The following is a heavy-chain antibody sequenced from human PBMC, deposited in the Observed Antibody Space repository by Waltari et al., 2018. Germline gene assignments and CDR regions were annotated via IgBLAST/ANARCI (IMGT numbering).Heavy chain of an antibody. CDR2: VNPHSGAT. V-gene: IGHV1-8*02. J-gene: IGHJ5*02. Sequence: QVQLVQSGAEVLKPGASVKVSCQASGYTFINYEINWGRQATGQGLEWLGWVNPHSGATAYAQKFQGRITMTWDTSMSTAYMELSNLRSDDTAVLYCARGRDVFANFDYNWFDPWGQGTLVTVSS. D-gene: IGHD2-21*01. CDR3: ARGRDVFANFDYNWFDP. CDR1: GYTFINYE.